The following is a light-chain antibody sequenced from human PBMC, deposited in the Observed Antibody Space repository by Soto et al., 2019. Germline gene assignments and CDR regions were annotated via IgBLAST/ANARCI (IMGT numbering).Light chain of an antibody. V-gene: IGLV2-8*01. CDR1: ISDVGSYKY. J-gene: IGLJ2*01. Sequence: QSALTQPPSASGSPGQSVTISCTGTISDVGSYKYVSWFQQHPGKAPKLIIYEVGKRPSGVPDRFSGSKSGNTASLTVSGXXPXXXAXYYCSSYAGSNSLIFGGGTKLTVL. CDR3: SSYAGSNSLI. CDR2: EVG.